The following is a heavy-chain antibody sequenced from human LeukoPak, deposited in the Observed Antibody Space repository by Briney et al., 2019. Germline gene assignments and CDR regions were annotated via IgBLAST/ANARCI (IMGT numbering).Heavy chain of an antibody. CDR3: ARDLGDSSGYYLAFDY. J-gene: IGHJ4*02. CDR2: IYTGGST. V-gene: IGHV4-4*07. Sequence: SETLSLTCTVSGGSISSYYWSWIRQPAGKGLEWIGRIYTGGSTNYNPSLKSRVTMSVDTSKNQFSLKLSSVTAADTAVYYCARDLGDSSGYYLAFDYWGQGTLVTVSS. D-gene: IGHD3-22*01. CDR1: GGSISSYY.